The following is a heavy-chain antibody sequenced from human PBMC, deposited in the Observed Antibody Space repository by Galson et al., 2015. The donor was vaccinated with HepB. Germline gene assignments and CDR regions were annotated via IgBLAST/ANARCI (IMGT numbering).Heavy chain of an antibody. CDR3: ARDLGYTGHAPFDY. V-gene: IGHV3-21*01. J-gene: IGHJ4*02. Sequence: SLRLSCAASGFTFSSYIMNWVRQAPGKGLEWVSCISSSSSYRHYADSVKGRFTISRDNSKNTLDLQMNSLREEDTAVYFCARDLGYTGHAPFDYWGQGTLVTVSS. CDR2: ISSSSSYR. CDR1: GFTFSSYI. D-gene: IGHD5-12*01.